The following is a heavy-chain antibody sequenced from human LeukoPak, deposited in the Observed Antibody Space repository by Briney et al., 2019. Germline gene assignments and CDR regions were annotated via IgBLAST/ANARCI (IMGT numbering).Heavy chain of an antibody. D-gene: IGHD3-16*01. CDR2: INHNGNVN. V-gene: IGHV3-7*03. J-gene: IGHJ6*02. CDR1: GFTFSSYW. Sequence: GGSLRLSCAASGFTFSSYWMNWARQAPGKGLEWVASINHNGNVNYYVDSVKGRFTISRDNAKNSLYLQMSSLRAEDTAVYFCARGGGLDVWGQGATVTVSS. CDR3: ARGGGLDV.